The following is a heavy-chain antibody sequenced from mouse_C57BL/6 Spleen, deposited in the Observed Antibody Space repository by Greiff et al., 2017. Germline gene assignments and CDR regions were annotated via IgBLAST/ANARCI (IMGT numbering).Heavy chain of an antibody. J-gene: IGHJ2*01. Sequence: VQLKESGAELVRPGASVKLSCTASGFNIKDDYMHWVKQRPEQGLEWIGWIDPENGDTEYASQFQGKATITADTSSNTAYLQLSSLTSEDTAVYYCTTYDYGSSYGYFDYWGQGTTLTVSS. V-gene: IGHV14-4*01. CDR1: GFNIKDDY. CDR2: IDPENGDT. D-gene: IGHD1-1*01. CDR3: TTYDYGSSYGYFDY.